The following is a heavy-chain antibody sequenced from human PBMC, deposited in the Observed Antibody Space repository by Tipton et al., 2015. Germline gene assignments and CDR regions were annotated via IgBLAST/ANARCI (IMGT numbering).Heavy chain of an antibody. Sequence: GSLRLSCAASGFTISTHEMTWVRQAPGKGLEWISSISRGGTDIYYADSVKGRFTFSRDNAKNSLYLQMNSLTAEDTAVYYCARDRGDDYNRHFDNWGQGTLVTVSS. J-gene: IGHJ4*02. V-gene: IGHV3-48*03. CDR1: GFTISTHE. D-gene: IGHD5-24*01. CDR2: ISRGGTDI. CDR3: ARDRGDDYNRHFDN.